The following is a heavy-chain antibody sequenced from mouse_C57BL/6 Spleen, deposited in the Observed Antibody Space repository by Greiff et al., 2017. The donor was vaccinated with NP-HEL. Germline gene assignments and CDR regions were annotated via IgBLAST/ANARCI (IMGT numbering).Heavy chain of an antibody. Sequence: VQLQQPGAELVMPGASVKLSCKASGYTFTSYWMHWVKQRPGQGLEWIGEIDPSDSYTNYNQKFKGKSTLTVDKSSSTAYMQLSSLTSEDSAVYYCARNYYGNYAFAYWGQGTLVTVSA. CDR2: IDPSDSYT. CDR1: GYTFTSYW. D-gene: IGHD2-1*01. V-gene: IGHV1-69*01. CDR3: ARNYYGNYAFAY. J-gene: IGHJ3*01.